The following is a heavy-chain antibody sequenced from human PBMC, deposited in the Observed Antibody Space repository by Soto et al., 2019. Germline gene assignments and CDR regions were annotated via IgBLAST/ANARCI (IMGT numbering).Heavy chain of an antibody. V-gene: IGHV5-51*01. D-gene: IGHD2-8*01. J-gene: IGHJ6*02. CDR2: TYPGDSET. CDR1: GYNFTNHW. CDR3: ARRGEASTWYALDV. Sequence: PGESLKISCQGSGYNFTNHWIGWARQMPGKGLEWMGATYPGDSETRYSPSFQGQVTFSADKSISTAYLEWSSLKVSDSGMYYCARRGEASTWYALDVWGQGTTVTVSS.